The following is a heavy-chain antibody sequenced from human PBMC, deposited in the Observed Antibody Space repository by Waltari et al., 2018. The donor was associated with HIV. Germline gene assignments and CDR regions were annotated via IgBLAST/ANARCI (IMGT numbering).Heavy chain of an antibody. CDR1: GYTFTSYD. CDR2: MNPNSGNT. Sequence: QVQLVQSGAEVKKPGASVKVSCKASGYTFTSYDINWVRQATGQGLEWMGWMNPNSGNTGYAQKVQGRVTMTRNTSISTAYMELSSLRSEDTAVYYCARGNYYGSGSYDTIFDYWGQGTLVTVSS. V-gene: IGHV1-8*01. J-gene: IGHJ4*02. CDR3: ARGNYYGSGSYDTIFDY. D-gene: IGHD3-10*01.